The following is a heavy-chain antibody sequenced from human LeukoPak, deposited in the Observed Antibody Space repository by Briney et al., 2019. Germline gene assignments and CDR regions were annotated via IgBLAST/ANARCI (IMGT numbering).Heavy chain of an antibody. V-gene: IGHV3-48*01. CDR1: GFTFSSSR. CDR3: ARESSTSCYDY. Sequence: PGGSLRLSCEVSGFTFSSSRMNWVRQAPGKGLEWVSYISSRGTTKHYADSVKGRFTISRDNAKNALYLQMNSLRVEDTAVYYCARESSTSCYDYWGQGTLVTVSS. J-gene: IGHJ4*02. CDR2: ISSRGTTK. D-gene: IGHD2-2*01.